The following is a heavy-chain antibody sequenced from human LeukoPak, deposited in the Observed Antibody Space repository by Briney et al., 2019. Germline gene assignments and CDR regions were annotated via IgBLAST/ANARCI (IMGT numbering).Heavy chain of an antibody. CDR1: GGSISSSSYY. CDR2: IYYSGST. V-gene: IGHV4-39*07. Sequence: PSETLSLTCTVSGGSISSSSYYWGWIRQPPGKGLEWIGSIYYSGSTYYNPSLKSRVTISVDTSKNQFSLKLSSVTAADTAVYYCARSPIISAFDIWGQGTMVTVSS. J-gene: IGHJ3*02. CDR3: ARSPIISAFDI.